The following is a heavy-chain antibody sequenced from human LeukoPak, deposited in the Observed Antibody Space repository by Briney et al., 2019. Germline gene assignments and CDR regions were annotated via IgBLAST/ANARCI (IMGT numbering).Heavy chain of an antibody. CDR3: ARGRHVVLRFLEWSCDAFDI. V-gene: IGHV3-7*03. J-gene: IGHJ3*02. D-gene: IGHD3-3*01. CDR1: GFTFSSYW. CDR2: IKQDGSEK. Sequence: GGSLRLSCAASGFTFSSYWMSWVRQAPGKGLEWVANIKQDGSEKYYVDSVKGRFTISRDNAKNSLYLQMNSLRAEDTAVYYCARGRHVVLRFLEWSCDAFDIWGQGTMVTVSS.